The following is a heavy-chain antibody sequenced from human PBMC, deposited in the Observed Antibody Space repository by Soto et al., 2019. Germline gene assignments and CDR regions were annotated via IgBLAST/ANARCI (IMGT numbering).Heavy chain of an antibody. CDR2: IWYDGSNK. CDR1: GFTFSSYA. J-gene: IGHJ6*02. CDR3: VREKDGLDV. Sequence: PGGSLRLSCAASGFTFSSYAMHWVRQAPGKGLEWVTVIWYDGSNKNYAGSVKGRFTISRDNSENTLYLQMNSLRAEDTAVHYCVREKDGLDVWGQGTTVTVSS. V-gene: IGHV3-33*01.